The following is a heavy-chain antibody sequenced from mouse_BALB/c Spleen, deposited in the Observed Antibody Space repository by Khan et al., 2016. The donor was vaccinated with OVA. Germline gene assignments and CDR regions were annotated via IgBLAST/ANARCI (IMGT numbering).Heavy chain of an antibody. CDR3: DGAGRATFAY. CDR2: INTETGEP. V-gene: IGHV9-2-1*01. J-gene: IGHJ3*01. CDR1: GYTFTDYS. D-gene: IGHD3-1*01. Sequence: QIQLVQSGPELKKPGETVKISCKASGYTFTDYSMHWVKQAPGKGLKWMGWINTETGEPTYADDFKGRFAFSLDTSASTAYLQINNLNTDDTAAYVCDGAGRATFAYWGQGTLVTVSA.